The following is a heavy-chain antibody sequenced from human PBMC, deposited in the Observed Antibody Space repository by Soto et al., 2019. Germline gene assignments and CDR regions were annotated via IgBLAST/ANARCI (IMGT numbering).Heavy chain of an antibody. CDR2: INPGDSDI. CDR3: ARHEQFYYYYYGMDV. Sequence: GECLKISCKASGYSFTTYWIAWVRQMPGKGLEWMGIINPGDSDIRYSPSFQGQVTISADNSISTAYLQWSSLKASDTAMYYCARHEQFYYYYYGMDVWGQGTAVTVSS. D-gene: IGHD4-4*01. V-gene: IGHV5-51*01. J-gene: IGHJ6*02. CDR1: GYSFTTYW.